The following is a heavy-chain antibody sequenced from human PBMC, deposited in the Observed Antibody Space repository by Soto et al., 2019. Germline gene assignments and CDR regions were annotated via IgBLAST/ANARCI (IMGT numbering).Heavy chain of an antibody. CDR3: ARGSLRIAVAGMPPDRIPKNEYYGMDV. Sequence: PSETLSLTCAVYGGSLSGYYWTWIRQPPGKGLEWIGEINHSGSTNYNPSLKSRVTISVDTSKNQFSLNLNSLTAADTAVYYCARGSLRIAVAGMPPDRIPKNEYYGMDVWGQGTTVTVSS. V-gene: IGHV4-34*01. CDR1: GGSLSGYY. D-gene: IGHD6-19*01. J-gene: IGHJ6*02. CDR2: INHSGST.